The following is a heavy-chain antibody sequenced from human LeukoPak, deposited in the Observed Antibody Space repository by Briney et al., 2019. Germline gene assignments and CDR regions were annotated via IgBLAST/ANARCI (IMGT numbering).Heavy chain of an antibody. Sequence: SVKVCCKASGGTFSSYTISWVRRAPGQGIEWMGRIIPILGIANYAQKFRGRVTITAEKSPSTAYMELSSLRTEDTAGYYCASDRAYWSSTSCPSIGGQGTMPTLSS. CDR2: IIPILGIA. CDR3: ASDRAYWSSTSCPSI. D-gene: IGHD2-2*01. CDR1: GGTFSSYT. V-gene: IGHV1-69*02. J-gene: IGHJ3*02.